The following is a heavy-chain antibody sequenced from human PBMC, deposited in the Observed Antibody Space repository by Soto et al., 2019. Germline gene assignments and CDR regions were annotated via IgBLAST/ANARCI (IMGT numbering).Heavy chain of an antibody. J-gene: IGHJ3*02. D-gene: IGHD2-8*01. Sequence: QVQLVQSGAEVKKPGASVKVSCKASGYTFTSYGFTWVRQAPGQGLEWMGWISAYNGNTNYAQKLQGRVTMTTDTSASTAYMELRSLRSDDTAVDYCERGGHCTIGVCDSGPPAFDIWGQGTKVTVSS. CDR1: GYTFTSYG. CDR2: ISAYNGNT. CDR3: ERGGHCTIGVCDSGPPAFDI. V-gene: IGHV1-18*04.